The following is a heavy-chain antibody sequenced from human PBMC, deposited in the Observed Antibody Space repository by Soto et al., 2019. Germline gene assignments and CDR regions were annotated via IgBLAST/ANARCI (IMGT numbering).Heavy chain of an antibody. CDR2: IYYSGST. CDR1: GGSISSGGYY. V-gene: IGHV4-31*03. Sequence: SETLSLTCTVSGGSISSGGYYWSWIRQHPGKGLEWIGYIYYSGSTYYNPSLKSRVTISVDTSKNQFSLKLSSVTAADTAVYYCARDKKDSSGYYYVHYWGQGTLVTVSS. J-gene: IGHJ4*02. D-gene: IGHD3-22*01. CDR3: ARDKKDSSGYYYVHY.